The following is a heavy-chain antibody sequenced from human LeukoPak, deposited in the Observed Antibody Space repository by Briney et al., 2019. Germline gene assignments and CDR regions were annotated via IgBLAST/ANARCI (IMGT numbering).Heavy chain of an antibody. D-gene: IGHD1-26*01. Sequence: PGGSLRLSCAASGFTFSSYSMNWVRQAPGKGLEWVSSISSSSSYIYYADSVKGRFTISRDNAKNSLYLQMNSLRAEDTAVYYCARNQGVRGGSFDAFDIWGQGTMVTVSS. CDR3: ARNQGVRGGSFDAFDI. V-gene: IGHV3-21*01. CDR2: ISSSSSYI. CDR1: GFTFSSYS. J-gene: IGHJ3*02.